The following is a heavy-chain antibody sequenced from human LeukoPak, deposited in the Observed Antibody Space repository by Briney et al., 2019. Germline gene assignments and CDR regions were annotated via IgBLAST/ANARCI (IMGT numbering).Heavy chain of an antibody. V-gene: IGHV3-21*01. Sequence: GRSLRLSCAASGFTFSSYGMHWVRQAPGKGLEWVSSISSSSSYIYYADSVKGRFTISRDNAKNSLYLQMNSLRAEDTAVYYCARESPMVRGVIISWGQGTLVTVSS. D-gene: IGHD3-10*01. CDR1: GFTFSSYG. CDR3: ARESPMVRGVIIS. CDR2: ISSSSSYI. J-gene: IGHJ4*02.